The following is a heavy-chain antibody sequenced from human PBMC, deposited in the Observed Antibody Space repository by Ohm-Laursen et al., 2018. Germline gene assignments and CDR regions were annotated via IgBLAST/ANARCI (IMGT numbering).Heavy chain of an antibody. CDR2: IKQDGSEK. D-gene: IGHD3-3*01. CDR1: GFTFTDYW. Sequence: SLRLSCTASGFTFTDYWMIWVRRAPGKGLEWVANIKQDGSEKNYVDSVKGRFTITRDNAKNSLYLQMNSLRVEDTAVYYCTRGVTRRITIFGVVIDSHSDYWGQGTLVTVSS. V-gene: IGHV3-7*01. J-gene: IGHJ4*02. CDR3: TRGVTRRITIFGVVIDSHSDY.